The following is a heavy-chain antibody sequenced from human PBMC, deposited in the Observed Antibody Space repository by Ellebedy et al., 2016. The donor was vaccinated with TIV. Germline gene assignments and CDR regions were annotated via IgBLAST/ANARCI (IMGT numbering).Heavy chain of an antibody. CDR1: GYTFTSYG. CDR2: ISAYNGNT. D-gene: IGHD2-2*01. J-gene: IGHJ6*02. Sequence: ASVKVSCKASGYTFTSYGISWVRQAPGQGLEWMGWISAYNGNTNYAQTLQGRVAMTTDTSTSTAYMELRSLTSDDTAAYYCARFTYAEMIDTAYYYGLDVWGQGTTVIVSS. V-gene: IGHV1-18*01. CDR3: ARFTYAEMIDTAYYYGLDV.